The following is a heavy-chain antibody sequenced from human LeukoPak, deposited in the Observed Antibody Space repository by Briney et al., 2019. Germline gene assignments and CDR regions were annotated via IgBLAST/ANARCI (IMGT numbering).Heavy chain of an antibody. Sequence: GGSLRLSCAASGFTFDDYAMHWVRRAPGKGLEWVSGISWNSGSIGYADSVKGRFTISRDNAKNSLYLQMNSLRAEDTALYYCAKAVAGYLGFDYWGQGTLVTVSS. CDR2: ISWNSGSI. D-gene: IGHD6-19*01. V-gene: IGHV3-9*01. J-gene: IGHJ4*02. CDR3: AKAVAGYLGFDY. CDR1: GFTFDDYA.